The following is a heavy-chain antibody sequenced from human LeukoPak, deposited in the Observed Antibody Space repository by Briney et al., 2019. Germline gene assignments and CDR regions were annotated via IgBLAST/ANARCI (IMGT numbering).Heavy chain of an antibody. Sequence: GESLKISCRGSGYSFTSHWIGWVRQMPGKGLEWMAIIYAGDSGTRISPSFQGQVTISADKSISTAYLQWSSLKASDTAIYYCTRHIAAAGPDYWGQGTLVTVSS. CDR3: TRHIAAAGPDY. D-gene: IGHD6-13*01. CDR1: GYSFTSHW. J-gene: IGHJ4*02. CDR2: IYAGDSGT. V-gene: IGHV5-51*01.